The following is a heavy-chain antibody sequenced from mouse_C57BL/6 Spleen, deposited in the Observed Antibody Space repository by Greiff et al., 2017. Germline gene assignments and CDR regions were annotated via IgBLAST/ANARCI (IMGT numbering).Heavy chain of an antibody. J-gene: IGHJ3*01. CDR3: TGDYYGSSYEAWFAY. D-gene: IGHD1-1*01. V-gene: IGHV6-3*01. CDR2: IRLKSDNYAT. CDR1: GFTFSNYW. Sequence: EVQLVESGGGLVQPGGSMKLSCVASGFTFSNYWMNWVRQSPETGLEWVAQIRLKSDNYATHYAESVKGRFTISRDDSKSSVYLQMNNLRAEDTGIYSCTGDYYGSSYEAWFAYWGQGTLVTVAA.